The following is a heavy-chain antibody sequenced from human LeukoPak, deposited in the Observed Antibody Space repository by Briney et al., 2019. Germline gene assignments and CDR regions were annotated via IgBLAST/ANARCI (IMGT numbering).Heavy chain of an antibody. CDR3: ARDKSTTRHFDY. CDR2: IIPNSGGA. V-gene: IGHV1-2*02. D-gene: IGHD5/OR15-5a*01. Sequence: ASVKVSCKASGYTFTGYYMHWVRQAPGQGLEWMGWIIPNSGGANYAQKFQGRVTMTRHTSISTAYMELSSLRSDDTAVYYCARDKSTTRHFDYWGQGTLATVSS. CDR1: GYTFTGYY. J-gene: IGHJ4*02.